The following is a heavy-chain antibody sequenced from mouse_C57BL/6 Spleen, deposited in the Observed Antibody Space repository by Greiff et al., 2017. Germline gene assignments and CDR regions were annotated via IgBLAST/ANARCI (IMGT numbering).Heavy chain of an antibody. Sequence: QVQLQQPGAELVMPGASVKLSCKASGYTFTSYWMHWVKQRPGQGLEWIGELDPSDSYTNYNQKFKGKSTLTVDNSSSTAYMQLSSLTSEDSAVYYCARSKDYDDYAMDDWGQGTSVTVSS. CDR2: LDPSDSYT. CDR1: GYTFTSYW. J-gene: IGHJ4*01. D-gene: IGHD2-4*01. CDR3: ARSKDYDDYAMDD. V-gene: IGHV1-69*01.